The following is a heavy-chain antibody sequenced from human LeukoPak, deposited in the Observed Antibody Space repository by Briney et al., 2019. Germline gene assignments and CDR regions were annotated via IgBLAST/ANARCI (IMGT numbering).Heavy chain of an antibody. CDR1: GYTFTSYD. D-gene: IGHD3-22*01. Sequence: ASVKVSCMASGYTFTSYDINWVRQATGQGLEWMGWMNPNSGNTGYAQKFQGRVTMTRNTSISTAYMELSSLRSEDTAVYYCAKGYYDSSGYYHFGYWGQGTLVTVSS. CDR2: MNPNSGNT. CDR3: AKGYYDSSGYYHFGY. V-gene: IGHV1-8*01. J-gene: IGHJ4*02.